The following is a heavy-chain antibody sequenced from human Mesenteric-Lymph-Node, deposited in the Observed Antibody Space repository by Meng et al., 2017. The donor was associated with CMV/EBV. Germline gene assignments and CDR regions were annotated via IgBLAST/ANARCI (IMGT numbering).Heavy chain of an antibody. J-gene: IGHJ4*02. CDR1: GFTFSSYS. CDR3: ARERAAARDPTRY. Sequence: GGSLRLSCAVSGFTFSSYSMNWVRQAPGKGLEWVSSISKSSTYIYHADSLKGRFTISRDNAKNSLYLQMNSLRAEDTAVYYCARERAAARDPTRYWGQGTLVTVSS. CDR2: ISKSSTYI. V-gene: IGHV3-21*01. D-gene: IGHD6-13*01.